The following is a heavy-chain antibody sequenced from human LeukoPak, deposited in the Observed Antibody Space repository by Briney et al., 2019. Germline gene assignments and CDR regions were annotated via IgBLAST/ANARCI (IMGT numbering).Heavy chain of an antibody. CDR3: ARGGACGGDCYSRWFDP. D-gene: IGHD2-21*02. V-gene: IGHV1-69*04. CDR2: IIPIFGIA. Sequence: SVKVSCKASGGTFSSYAISWVRQAPGQGLEWMGRIIPIFGIANYAQKFQGRVTITADKSTSTAYMELSSLRSEDTAVYYCARGGACGGDCYSRWFDPWGQGILVTVSS. J-gene: IGHJ5*02. CDR1: GGTFSSYA.